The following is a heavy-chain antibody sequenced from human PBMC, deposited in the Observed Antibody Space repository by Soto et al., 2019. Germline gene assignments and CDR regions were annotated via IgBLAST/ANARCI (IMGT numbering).Heavy chain of an antibody. CDR1: GFTVRSNY. CDR2: LYSGSTT. J-gene: IGHJ4*02. Sequence: GGSLRLSCAASGFTVRSNYMSWVRQAPGKGLEWVSLLYSGSTTYYADSVKGRFTISRDNSKNTLYLQMNSLRAEDTAVYYCARAWPPNWKYVYFDYWGQGTLVTVSS. V-gene: IGHV3-66*01. CDR3: ARAWPPNWKYVYFDY. D-gene: IGHD1-7*01.